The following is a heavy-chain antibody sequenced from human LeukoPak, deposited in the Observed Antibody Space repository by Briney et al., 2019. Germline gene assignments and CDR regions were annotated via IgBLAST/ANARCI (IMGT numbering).Heavy chain of an antibody. D-gene: IGHD2-15*01. Sequence: PGGSLRLSFAASGLTFSSYGMNWVRQAPGEGLEWVSSISTGSSYICYADSLKGRFTIARDNAKNSLYLQMNSLRAEDTAVYYCARGVAAPGETIRVRYFDFWGQGTLVTVSS. CDR1: GLTFSSYG. V-gene: IGHV3-21*01. CDR3: ARGVAAPGETIRVRYFDF. CDR2: ISTGSSYI. J-gene: IGHJ4*02.